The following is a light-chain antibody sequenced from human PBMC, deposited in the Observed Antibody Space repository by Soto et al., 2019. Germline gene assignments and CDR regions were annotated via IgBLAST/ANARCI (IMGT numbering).Light chain of an antibody. CDR2: GAS. V-gene: IGKV3-15*01. J-gene: IGKJ1*01. Sequence: EIVMTQSPATLSVSPGGRATLSCRASQSISNTLAWYQQKPGQAPRLLIYGASRWATGFPARFSGSGSGTDFALTISSLQSEDFAVYYCQQYDNWPWTFGQGTKVEI. CDR3: QQYDNWPWT. CDR1: QSISNT.